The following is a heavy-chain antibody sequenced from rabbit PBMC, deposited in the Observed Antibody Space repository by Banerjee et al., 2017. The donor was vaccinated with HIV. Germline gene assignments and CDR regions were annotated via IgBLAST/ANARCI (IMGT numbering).Heavy chain of an antibody. J-gene: IGHJ4*01. D-gene: IGHD4-1*01. CDR1: GFSFNKNYY. CDR2: IYTGDGRT. Sequence: QEQLVESGGGLVQPGASLTLTCTASGFSFNKNYYMCWVRQAPGKGLEWIGCIYTGDGRTYYASWAKGRFTISKTSSTTVTLQMTSLTAADTATYFCARDLAGVTGWNFNLWGPGTLVTVS. V-gene: IGHV1S45*01. CDR3: ARDLAGVTGWNFNL.